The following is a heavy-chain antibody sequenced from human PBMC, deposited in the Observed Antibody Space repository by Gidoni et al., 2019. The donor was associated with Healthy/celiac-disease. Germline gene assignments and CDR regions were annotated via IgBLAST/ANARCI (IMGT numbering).Heavy chain of an antibody. CDR1: FTFSNAW. J-gene: IGHJ3*02. V-gene: IGHV3-15*01. Sequence: FTFSNAWVSCVRQAPGKGLEWVGRIKSRADGGTTDYAAPVKGRFTTSRDDSKNTLYLQMNSLKTEDTAVYYCTTRMGSSWYWVVAFDIWGQGTMVTVSS. D-gene: IGHD6-13*01. CDR2: IKSRADGGTT. CDR3: TTRMGSSWYWVVAFDI.